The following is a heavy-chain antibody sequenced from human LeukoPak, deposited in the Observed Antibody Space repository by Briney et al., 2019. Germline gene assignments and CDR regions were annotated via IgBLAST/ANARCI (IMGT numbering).Heavy chain of an antibody. CDR3: ARATMVRGADDAFDI. CDR2: INPSGGST. CDR1: GYTFTSYY. J-gene: IGHJ3*02. V-gene: IGHV1-46*01. Sequence: GASVKVSCKASGYTFTSYYMHWVRQAPGQGLEWMGIINPSGGSTSYAEKFQGRVTMTRDTSTSTVYMELSSLRSEDTAVYYCARATMVRGADDAFDIWGQGTMVTASS. D-gene: IGHD3-10*01.